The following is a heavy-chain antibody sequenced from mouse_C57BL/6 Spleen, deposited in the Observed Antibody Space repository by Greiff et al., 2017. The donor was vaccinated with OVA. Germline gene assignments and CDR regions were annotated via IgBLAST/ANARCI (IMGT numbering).Heavy chain of an antibody. CDR3: ARWRGSGSGYAMDY. CDR2: ISSGSSTI. Sequence: EVQRVESGGGLVKPGGSLKLSCAASGFTFSDYGMHWVRQAPEKGLEWVAYISSGSSTIYYADTVKGRFTISRDNAKNTLFLQMTSLRSEDTAMYYCARWRGSGSGYAMDYWGQGTSVTVSS. CDR1: GFTFSDYG. J-gene: IGHJ4*01. V-gene: IGHV5-17*01. D-gene: IGHD3-2*02.